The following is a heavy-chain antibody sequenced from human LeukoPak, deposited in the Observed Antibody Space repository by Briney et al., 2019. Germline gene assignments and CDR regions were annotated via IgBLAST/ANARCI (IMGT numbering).Heavy chain of an antibody. CDR2: IYPGDPET. Sequence: GESLKISCKGSGYSFNSYYIGWVRQMPGKGLEWMGSIYPGDPETRYSPSFEGQVTISLDRSITTAYLQWSSLKASDTAMYYCARGVDFWSGSPYFDFWGQGSLVTV. CDR1: GYSFNSYY. D-gene: IGHD3-3*01. J-gene: IGHJ4*02. V-gene: IGHV5-51*01. CDR3: ARGVDFWSGSPYFDF.